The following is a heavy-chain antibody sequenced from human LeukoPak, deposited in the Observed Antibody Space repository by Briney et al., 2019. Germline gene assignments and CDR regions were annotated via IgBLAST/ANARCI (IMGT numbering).Heavy chain of an antibody. V-gene: IGHV1-69*05. J-gene: IGHJ4*02. Sequence: SVKVSCKASGGTFSSYAISWVRQAPGQGLEWMGRIIPIFGTANYAQKFQGRVTVTTDESTSTAYTELSSLRSEDTAVYYCAAHYYDSSGYFDYWGQGTLVTVSS. CDR1: GGTFSSYA. CDR3: AAHYYDSSGYFDY. CDR2: IIPIFGTA. D-gene: IGHD3-22*01.